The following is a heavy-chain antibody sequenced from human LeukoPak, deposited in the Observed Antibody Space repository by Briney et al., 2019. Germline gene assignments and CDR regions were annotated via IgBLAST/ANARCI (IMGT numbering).Heavy chain of an antibody. CDR3: ARDRKGWFDP. CDR2: IIPILGIA. Sequence: SVKVSCKASGGTFSSYAISWVRQAPGQGLEWMGRIIPILGIANYAQKFQGRVTITADKSTSTAYMELRSLRSDDTAVYYCARDRKGWFDPWGQGTLVTVSS. V-gene: IGHV1-69*04. D-gene: IGHD1-14*01. CDR1: GGTFSSYA. J-gene: IGHJ5*02.